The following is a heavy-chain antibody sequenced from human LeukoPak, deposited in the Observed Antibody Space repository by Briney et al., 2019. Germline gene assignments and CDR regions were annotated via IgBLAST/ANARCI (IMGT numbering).Heavy chain of an antibody. CDR1: GGSISSSSYY. J-gene: IGHJ5*02. D-gene: IGHD3-10*01. CDR2: INHSGST. V-gene: IGHV4-39*07. Sequence: SETLSLTCTVSGGSISSSSYYWGWIRQPPGKGLEWIGEINHSGSTNYNPSPKSRVTISVDTSKNQFSLKLSSVTAADTAVYYCARRGYYYGSGSYYNRWGQGTLVTVSS. CDR3: ARRGYYYGSGSYYNR.